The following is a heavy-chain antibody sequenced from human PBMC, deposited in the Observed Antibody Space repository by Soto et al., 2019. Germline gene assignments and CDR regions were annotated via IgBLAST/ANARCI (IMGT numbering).Heavy chain of an antibody. CDR3: ARDVDY. Sequence: QVQLVQSGAEVKKPGASVKVSCKASGYTFTTYAMHWVRQAPGQGLEWMAWISTGSGDTKYSQKFQGRVTITMDTSADTTYMELSSRRSEDTAVYCCARDVDYWGQGTLVTVSS. J-gene: IGHJ4*02. V-gene: IGHV1-3*04. CDR2: ISTGSGDT. CDR1: GYTFTTYA.